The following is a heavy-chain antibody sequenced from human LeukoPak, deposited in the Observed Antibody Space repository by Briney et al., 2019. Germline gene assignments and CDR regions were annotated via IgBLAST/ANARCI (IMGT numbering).Heavy chain of an antibody. CDR1: GLTFSTSG. CDR2: IGPTGFDR. Sequence: KPGGSLRLSCTTSGLTFSTSGFNWVRQAPGKGLEWVPSIGPTGFDRYHADSIKGRFTISRDNANNFLYLQMDSLRAEDTAVYYCATETNGRHYDYWGQGTLLTVSS. J-gene: IGHJ4*02. CDR3: ATETNGRHYDY. D-gene: IGHD1-14*01. V-gene: IGHV3-21*06.